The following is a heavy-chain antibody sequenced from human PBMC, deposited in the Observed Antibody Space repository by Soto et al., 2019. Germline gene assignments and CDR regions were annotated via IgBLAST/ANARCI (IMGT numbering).Heavy chain of an antibody. CDR3: ARSQLVHAFDI. V-gene: IGHV3-33*01. D-gene: IGHD6-6*01. CDR2: TWYDGSNK. Sequence: TVGSLRLSCAASGFTFSSYGMHWVRQAPGKGLEWVAVTWYDGSNKYYADSVKGRFTISRDNSKNTLYLQMNSLRAEDTAVYYCARSQLVHAFDIWGQGTMVTVSS. CDR1: GFTFSSYG. J-gene: IGHJ3*02.